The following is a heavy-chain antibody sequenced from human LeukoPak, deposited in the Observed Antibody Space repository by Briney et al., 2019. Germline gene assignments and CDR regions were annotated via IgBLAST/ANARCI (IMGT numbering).Heavy chain of an antibody. D-gene: IGHD3-16*01. CDR1: GGSISGYY. CDR2: IYYSGST. Sequence: SQTLSLTCTVSGGSISGYYWSWIRQPPGKGLEWIAYIYYSGSTNYNPSLKSRVTISVDRSKNQCSLKVNSVTAADTAVYYCARDARPGGFDFWGQGTLVTVSS. V-gene: IGHV4-59*01. J-gene: IGHJ4*02. CDR3: ARDARPGGFDF.